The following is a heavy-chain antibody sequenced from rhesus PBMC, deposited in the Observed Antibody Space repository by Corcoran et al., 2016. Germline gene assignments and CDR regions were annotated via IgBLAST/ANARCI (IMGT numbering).Heavy chain of an antibody. CDR3: ARDNRFDV. V-gene: IGHV4-122*02. CDR1: GGSLSSGYYP. J-gene: IGHJ5-1*01. Sequence: QVQLQESGPGLVKPSETLSLTCAVSGGSLSSGYYPWIWIRQPPGKGLEWLGYITYSGSTSYNPSLKSRVTISRDTSKNQVSLKLTSVTAADTAVYYCARDNRFDVWGPGVLVTVSS. CDR2: ITYSGST.